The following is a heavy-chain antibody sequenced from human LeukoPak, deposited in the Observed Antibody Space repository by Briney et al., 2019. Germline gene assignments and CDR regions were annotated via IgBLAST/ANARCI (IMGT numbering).Heavy chain of an antibody. CDR3: ARGGGFLEWLKHKPHYYCMDV. CDR1: GGSISSYY. CDR2: IYYSGST. J-gene: IGHJ6*03. Sequence: SETLSLTCTASGGSISSYYWSWIRQPPGKGLEWIGYIYYSGSTNYNPSLKSRVTISVDRSKNQFSLKLSSVTAADTAVYYCARGGGFLEWLKHKPHYYCMDVWGKGTTVTVSS. V-gene: IGHV4-59*12. D-gene: IGHD3-3*01.